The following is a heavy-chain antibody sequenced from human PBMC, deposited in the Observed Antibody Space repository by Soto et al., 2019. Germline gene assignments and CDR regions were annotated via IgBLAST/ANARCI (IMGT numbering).Heavy chain of an antibody. CDR3: ARTITGTTKCYFDY. J-gene: IGHJ4*02. CDR1: RFPFSDYT. Sequence: GGSLRLSCAASRFPFSDYTMNWVRQAPGKGLEWVSSISGSSDYIYYADSMRGRFTISRDNAKNLVYLQMNSLRAEDTAVYYCARTITGTTKCYFDYWGQGTLVTVSS. D-gene: IGHD1-7*01. V-gene: IGHV3-21*01. CDR2: ISGSSDYI.